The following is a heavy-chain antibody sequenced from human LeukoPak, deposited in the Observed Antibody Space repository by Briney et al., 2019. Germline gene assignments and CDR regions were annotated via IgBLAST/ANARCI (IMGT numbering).Heavy chain of an antibody. V-gene: IGHV4-59*02. CDR2: IHSSGRT. D-gene: IGHD5-24*01. CDR3: ARTTADGSAGY. Sequence: PSETLSLTCTVSGGSVSGNYWSWIRQTPGKGLEWIAYIHSSGRTNYNPSLKSRVTISVDTSNNQFSLKLSSVTAADTAVYYCARTTADGSAGYWGQGTLVTVSS. CDR1: GGSVSGNY. J-gene: IGHJ4*02.